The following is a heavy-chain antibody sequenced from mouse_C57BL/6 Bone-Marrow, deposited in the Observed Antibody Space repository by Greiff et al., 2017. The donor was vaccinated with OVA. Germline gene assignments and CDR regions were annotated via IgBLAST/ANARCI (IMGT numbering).Heavy chain of an antibody. CDR3: ALVQFAY. CDR2: INPSSGYT. Sequence: VQLQQSGAELAKPGASVKLSCKASGYTFTSYWMHWVKQRPGQGLEWIGYINPSSGYTKYNQKFKDKATLTGDKSSSTAYMQLSSLTYEDSAVYYCALVQFAYWGQGTLVTVSA. V-gene: IGHV1-7*01. J-gene: IGHJ3*01. CDR1: GYTFTSYW.